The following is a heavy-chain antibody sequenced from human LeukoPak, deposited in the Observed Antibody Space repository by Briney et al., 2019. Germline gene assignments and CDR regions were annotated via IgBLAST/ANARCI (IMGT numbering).Heavy chain of an antibody. Sequence: GGSLRLSCAASGFTFSSYWMSWVRQAPGKGLEWVANIKQDGSEKYYGGSMKGRFTISRDNAKNSLYLQMNSLRAEDTAVYYCARHRAAAGGDYWGQGTLVTASS. CDR2: IKQDGSEK. J-gene: IGHJ4*02. CDR3: ARHRAAAGGDY. V-gene: IGHV3-7*01. D-gene: IGHD6-13*01. CDR1: GFTFSSYW.